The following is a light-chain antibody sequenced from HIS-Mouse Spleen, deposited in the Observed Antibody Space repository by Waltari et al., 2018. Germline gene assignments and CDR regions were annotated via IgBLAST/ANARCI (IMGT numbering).Light chain of an antibody. J-gene: IGLJ2*01. CDR1: ALPTKY. Sequence: SYELTQPPSVSGSPGQTARITCTCDALPTKYSYWYQQKSGQAPVLVIYEDSKRPPGIPERFSGSSSGTMATLTISGAQVEDEADYYCYSTDSSCNHRVFGGGTKLTVL. V-gene: IGLV3-10*01. CDR3: YSTDSSCNHRV. CDR2: EDS.